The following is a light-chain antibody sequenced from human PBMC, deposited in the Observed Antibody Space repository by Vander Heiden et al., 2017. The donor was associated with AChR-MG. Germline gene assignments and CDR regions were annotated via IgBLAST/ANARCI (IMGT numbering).Light chain of an antibody. Sequence: QSALTQPRSVSGSPGQSVTISCTGTSSDVGGYNYVSWYQQHPGKAPKRMIYDVSKRPSEVPDRFSGSKSGNTASLTISGLQAEDEADYYCCSYAGSFLVVFGGGTKLTVL. CDR3: CSYAGSFLVV. V-gene: IGLV2-11*01. CDR2: DVS. J-gene: IGLJ2*01. CDR1: SSDVGGYNY.